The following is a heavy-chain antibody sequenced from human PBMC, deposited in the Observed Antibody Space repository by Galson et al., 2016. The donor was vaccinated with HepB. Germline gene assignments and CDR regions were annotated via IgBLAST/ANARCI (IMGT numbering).Heavy chain of an antibody. D-gene: IGHD2-15*01. J-gene: IGHJ6*02. CDR3: AKRMSYSYYYAMDI. CDR2: ISDNTAGT. CDR1: GFFFSNFV. V-gene: IGHV3-23*01. Sequence: SLRLSCAASGFFFSNFVMPWVRKAPGKGLEWVSDISDNTAGTKYADSVKGRFTISRDNSKNTVYLQMNSLRGEDTALYYCAKRMSYSYYYAMDIWGQGTTVTVSS.